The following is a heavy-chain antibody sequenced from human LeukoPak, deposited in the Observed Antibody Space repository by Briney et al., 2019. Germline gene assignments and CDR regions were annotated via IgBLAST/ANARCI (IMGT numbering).Heavy chain of an antibody. V-gene: IGHV4-31*03. CDR3: ARSYGDHGSYFDY. CDR2: IYYSGST. D-gene: IGHD4-17*01. Sequence: PSQTLSLTCTVSGGSISSGGYYWSWIRQHPGKGLEWIGYIYYSGSTYYNPSLKSRVTISVDTSKNQFSLKLSSVTAADTAVYYCARSYGDHGSYFDYWGQGTLVTVSS. CDR1: GGSISSGGYY. J-gene: IGHJ4*02.